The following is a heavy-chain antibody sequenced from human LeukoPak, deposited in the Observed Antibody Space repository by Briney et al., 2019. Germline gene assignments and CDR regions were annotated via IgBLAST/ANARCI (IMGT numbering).Heavy chain of an antibody. J-gene: IGHJ3*02. D-gene: IGHD3-9*01. Sequence: GGSLRLSCAASGFTFSSYWMSWVRQAPGKGLEWVAFIRYDGRNKYYADSVKGRFTISRDTSKKTPCMQMNSLRAEDTAVYYCAKGPKRYNILTGYFVIETAFDIWGQGTMVTVSS. CDR2: IRYDGRNK. CDR3: AKGPKRYNILTGYFVIETAFDI. CDR1: GFTFSSYW. V-gene: IGHV3-30*02.